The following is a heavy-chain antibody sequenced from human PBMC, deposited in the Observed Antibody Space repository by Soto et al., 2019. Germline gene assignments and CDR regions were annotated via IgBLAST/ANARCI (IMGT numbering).Heavy chain of an antibody. CDR3: ARSRLSIAARRGSWFDP. J-gene: IGHJ5*02. Sequence: PSETLSLTCAVYGGSFSGYYWSWIRQPPGKGLEWIGEINHSGSTNYNPSLKSRVTISVDTSKNQFSLKLSSVTAADTAVYYCARSRLSIAARRGSWFDPWGQGTLVT. CDR1: GGSFSGYY. D-gene: IGHD6-6*01. CDR2: INHSGST. V-gene: IGHV4-34*01.